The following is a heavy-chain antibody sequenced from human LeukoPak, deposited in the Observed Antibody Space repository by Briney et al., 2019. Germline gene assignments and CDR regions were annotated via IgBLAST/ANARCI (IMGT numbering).Heavy chain of an antibody. CDR2: INTNTGNP. Sequence: GASVKVSCKASGYTFTGYAMNWVRQAPGQGLELMGWINTNTGNPTYAQGFTGRFVFSLDTSVSTAYLQISSLKAEDTAVYYCARGTATNPFDYWGQGTLVTVSS. CDR1: GYTFTGYA. J-gene: IGHJ4*02. D-gene: IGHD5-24*01. CDR3: ARGTATNPFDY. V-gene: IGHV7-4-1*02.